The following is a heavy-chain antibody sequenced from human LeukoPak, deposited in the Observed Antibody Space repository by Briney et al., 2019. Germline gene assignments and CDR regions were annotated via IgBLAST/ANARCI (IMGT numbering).Heavy chain of an antibody. D-gene: IGHD2-15*01. CDR3: ARGGGYCSGGSCYGIDY. J-gene: IGHJ4*02. CDR2: IKHDGSEK. V-gene: IGHV3-7*01. Sequence: GGSLRLSCAASGFTFSSHWMSWVRQAPGKGLEWVANIKHDGSEKWYVDSVKGRFTISRDNAKNSLYLQMNSLRAEDTAVYYCARGGGYCSGGSCYGIDYWGQGTLVTVSS. CDR1: GFTFSSHW.